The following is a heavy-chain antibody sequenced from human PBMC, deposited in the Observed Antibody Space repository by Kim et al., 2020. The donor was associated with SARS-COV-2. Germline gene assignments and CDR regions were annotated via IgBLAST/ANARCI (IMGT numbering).Heavy chain of an antibody. J-gene: IGHJ4*02. CDR1: GFTFSSYA. D-gene: IGHD3-22*01. CDR2: ISGSGGST. V-gene: IGHV3-23*01. Sequence: GGSLRLSCAASGFTFSSYAMSWVRQAPGKGLEWVSAISGSGGSTYYADSVKGRFTISRDNSKNTLYLQMNSLRAEDTAVYYCAKAPGGYYYDSSGYFPPFDYWGQGTLVTVSS. CDR3: AKAPGGYYYDSSGYFPPFDY.